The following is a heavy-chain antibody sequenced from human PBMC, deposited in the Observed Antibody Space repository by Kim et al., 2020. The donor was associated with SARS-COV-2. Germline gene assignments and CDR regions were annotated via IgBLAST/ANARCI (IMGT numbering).Heavy chain of an antibody. V-gene: IGHV3-43*02. CDR2: ISGDGGST. Sequence: GGSLRLSCAASGFTFDDYAMHWVRQAPGKGLEWVSLISGDGGSTYYADSVKGRITIFRDNSKNTLYLQQNSLRTEDTAFYYCAKDISIAAAGTIWARGYYGSYLWGRGTPVTVSS. CDR3: AKDISIAAAGTIWARGYYGSYL. CDR1: GFTFDDYA. D-gene: IGHD6-13*01. J-gene: IGHJ6*02.